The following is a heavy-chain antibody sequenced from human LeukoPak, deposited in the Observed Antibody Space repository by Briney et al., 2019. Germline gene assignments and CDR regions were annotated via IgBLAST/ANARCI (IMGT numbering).Heavy chain of an antibody. D-gene: IGHD5-12*01. V-gene: IGHV3-30*02. CDR1: GFTFSSYS. Sequence: GGSLTLSCAASGFTFSSYSMHWVRHAPGKGLEWVIFIRYDGSNTYYADSVKGRFTISRDNSKNTLYMQMNSLRTEDTAVYYCANLGEWLRSPFDYWGQGTLVTVSS. J-gene: IGHJ4*02. CDR3: ANLGEWLRSPFDY. CDR2: IRYDGSNT.